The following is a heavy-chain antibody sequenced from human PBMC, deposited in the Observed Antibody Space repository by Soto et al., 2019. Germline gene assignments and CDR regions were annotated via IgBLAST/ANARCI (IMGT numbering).Heavy chain of an antibody. Sequence: QLQLVQSGAEVKKPGSSVKVSCKASGGTFSNFAMNWVRQAPGQGLEWMGGIIPVFGKTKYAQKFQGRVQFTADESTSTAYMEVNSLTSEDTAVYYCARGSPTTVTTWFDPWGQGTLVTVSS. J-gene: IGHJ5*02. D-gene: IGHD4-17*01. CDR1: GGTFSNFA. V-gene: IGHV1-69*01. CDR2: IIPVFGKT. CDR3: ARGSPTTVTTWFDP.